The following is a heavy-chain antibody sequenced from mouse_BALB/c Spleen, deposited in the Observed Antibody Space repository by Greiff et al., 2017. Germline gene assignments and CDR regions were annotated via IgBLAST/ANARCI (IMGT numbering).Heavy chain of an antibody. CDR1: GYTFTSYW. Sequence: VKLQESGAELAKPGASVKMSCKASGYTFTSYWMHWVKQRPGQGLEWIGYINPSTGYTEYNQKFKDKATLTADKSSSTAYMQLSSLTSEDSAVYYCARGSPWFAYWGQGTLVTVSA. CDR2: INPSTGYT. D-gene: IGHD1-1*02. CDR3: ARGSPWFAY. J-gene: IGHJ3*01. V-gene: IGHV1-7*01.